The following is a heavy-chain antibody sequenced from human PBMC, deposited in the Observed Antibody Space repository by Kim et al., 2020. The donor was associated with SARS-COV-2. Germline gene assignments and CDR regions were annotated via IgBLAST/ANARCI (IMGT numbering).Heavy chain of an antibody. J-gene: IGHJ6*02. V-gene: IGHV4-39*01. Sequence: SETLSLTCTVSGGSISSSSYYWGWIRQPPGKGLEWIGSIYYSGSTYYNPSLKSRVTISVDTSKNQFSLKLSSVTAADTAVYYCARLPYDYVWGSYRYSAIAEYYYYGMDVWGQGTTVTVSS. CDR2: IYYSGST. D-gene: IGHD3-16*02. CDR3: ARLPYDYVWGSYRYSAIAEYYYYGMDV. CDR1: GGSISSSSYY.